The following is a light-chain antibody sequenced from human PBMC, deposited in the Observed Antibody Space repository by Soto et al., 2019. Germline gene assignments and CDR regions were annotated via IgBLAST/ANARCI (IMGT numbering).Light chain of an antibody. J-gene: IGKJ1*01. V-gene: IGKV3-20*01. Sequence: EIVLTQSPVTLSLSPGKRATLSCRASQSVNSNYLAWYQQKPGQAPRLLIYGASSRAAGIPDRFSGSGSGTDFTLTISRLEPEDFAVYYCQQYGSSPRTFGQGTKVDIK. CDR1: QSVNSNY. CDR2: GAS. CDR3: QQYGSSPRT.